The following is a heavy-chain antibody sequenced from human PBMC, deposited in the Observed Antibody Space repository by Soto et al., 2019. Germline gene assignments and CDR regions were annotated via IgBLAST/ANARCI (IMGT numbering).Heavy chain of an antibody. V-gene: IGHV4-39*01. CDR2: IYYSGST. Sequence: PSETLSLTSTVSGGYISSSSYYWGWIRQPPGKGLEWIGSIYYSGSTYYNPSLKSRVTISVDTSKNQFSLKLSSVTAADTAVYYCASQQLVHYYYGMDVWGQGTTVTVSS. J-gene: IGHJ6*02. D-gene: IGHD6-13*01. CDR3: ASQQLVHYYYGMDV. CDR1: GGYISSSSYY.